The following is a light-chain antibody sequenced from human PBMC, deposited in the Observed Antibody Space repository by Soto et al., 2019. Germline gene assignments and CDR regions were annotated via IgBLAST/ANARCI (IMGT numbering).Light chain of an antibody. CDR2: AVS. V-gene: IGKV1-39*01. CDR1: QSIGTY. J-gene: IGKJ2*01. Sequence: DIQMTQSPSSLSASVGDSVTVTCRASQSIGTYVNWYQQKPGKAPYLLIYAVSRLQSGVPSKFSGSGSGTDFTLTISSLQPEDFATYYCQQSYTTPYTFGQGTNLEIK. CDR3: QQSYTTPYT.